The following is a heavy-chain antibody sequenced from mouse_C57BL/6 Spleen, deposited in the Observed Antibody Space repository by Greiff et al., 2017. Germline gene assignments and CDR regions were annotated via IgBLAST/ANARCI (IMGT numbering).Heavy chain of an antibody. V-gene: IGHV1-26*01. Sequence: EVQLQQSGPELVKPGASVKISCKASGYTFTDYYMNWVKQSHGKSLEWIGDINPNNGGTSYNQKFKGKDTLTVDKSSSTAYMELRSLTSEDSAVYYCATYYSNYHWYFDVGGTGTTVTVSS. D-gene: IGHD2-5*01. CDR2: INPNNGGT. CDR1: GYTFTDYY. CDR3: ATYYSNYHWYFDV. J-gene: IGHJ1*03.